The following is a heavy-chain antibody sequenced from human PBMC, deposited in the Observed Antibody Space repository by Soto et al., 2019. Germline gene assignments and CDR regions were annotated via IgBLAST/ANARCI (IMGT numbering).Heavy chain of an antibody. J-gene: IGHJ4*02. CDR3: AKDYGRYYYDSSGSNPFDY. CDR1: GFTFSSYA. Sequence: PGGSLRLSCAASGFTFSSYAMSWVRQAPGKGLEWVSAISGSGGSTYYADSVKGRFTISRDNSKNTLYLQMNSLRAEDTAVYYCAKDYGRYYYDSSGSNPFDYWGQGTLVTVSS. V-gene: IGHV3-23*01. CDR2: ISGSGGST. D-gene: IGHD3-22*01.